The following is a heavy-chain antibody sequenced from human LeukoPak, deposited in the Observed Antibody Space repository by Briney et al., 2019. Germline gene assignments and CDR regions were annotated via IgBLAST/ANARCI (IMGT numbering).Heavy chain of an antibody. D-gene: IGHD2-15*01. J-gene: IGHJ4*02. V-gene: IGHV4-59*01. Sequence: SETLSLTCTVSGGSISSYYWSWIRQPPGKGLEWIGYIYYSGSTNYDPSLKSRVTISVDTSKNQFSLKLSSVTAADTAVYYCARDGGRDWGQGTLVTVSS. CDR2: IYYSGST. CDR1: GGSISSYY. CDR3: ARDGGRD.